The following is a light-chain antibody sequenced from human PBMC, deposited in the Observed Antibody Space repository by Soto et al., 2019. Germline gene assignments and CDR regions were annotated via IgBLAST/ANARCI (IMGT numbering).Light chain of an antibody. V-gene: IGLV2-8*01. J-gene: IGLJ1*01. Sequence: QSALTQPPSASWSPGQSVTISCTGTSSDVGGYNYVSWYQQHPGKAPKLMIYEVSKRPSGVPDRFSGSKSGNTASLTVSGLQAEDEAEYYCSSYAGSIRYVFGTGTKVTVL. CDR1: SSDVGGYNY. CDR3: SSYAGSIRYV. CDR2: EVS.